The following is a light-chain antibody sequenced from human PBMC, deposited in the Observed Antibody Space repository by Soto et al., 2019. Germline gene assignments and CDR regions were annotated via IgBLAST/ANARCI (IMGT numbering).Light chain of an antibody. CDR1: NSDVGTYNF. CDR3: ISYTSSSTHV. CDR2: DVS. J-gene: IGLJ1*01. V-gene: IGLV2-14*03. Sequence: QSARTQPASVSGSPGQSITISCTGTNSDVGTYNFVSWYQQHPGKLPKLMIFDVSRRPSGVSDRFSGSKSGNTASLTISGLQAEDEGDYYCISYTSSSTHVFGSGTKLTVL.